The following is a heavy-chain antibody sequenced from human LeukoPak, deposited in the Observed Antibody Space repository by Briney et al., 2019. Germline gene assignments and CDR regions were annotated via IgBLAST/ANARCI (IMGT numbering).Heavy chain of an antibody. CDR1: GGSFSGYY. CDR3: ARVRSNAYYYDSSGYSYFDY. CDR2: INHSGST. Sequence: PSETLSLTCAVYGGSFSGYYWSWIRQPPGKGLEWIGEINHSGSTNYNPSLKSRVTISVDTSKNQFSLKLSSVTAADTAVYYCARVRSNAYYYDSSGYSYFDYWGQGTLVTVSS. J-gene: IGHJ4*02. D-gene: IGHD3-22*01. V-gene: IGHV4-34*01.